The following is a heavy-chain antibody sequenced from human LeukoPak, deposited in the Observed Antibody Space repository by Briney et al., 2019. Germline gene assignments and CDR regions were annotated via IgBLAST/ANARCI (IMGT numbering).Heavy chain of an antibody. CDR2: IRYDGSNK. CDR3: AKGPVHQLIPCDY. J-gene: IGHJ4*02. CDR1: GFTFSSYG. D-gene: IGHD2-2*01. V-gene: IGHV3-30*02. Sequence: SGGSLRLSCAASGFTFSSYGMHWVRQAPGKRLEWVAFIRYDGSNKYYADSVKGRFTIPRDNAKNTLYLQMNSLRGDETAVYSCAKGPVHQLIPCDYWGQGTLVTVSS.